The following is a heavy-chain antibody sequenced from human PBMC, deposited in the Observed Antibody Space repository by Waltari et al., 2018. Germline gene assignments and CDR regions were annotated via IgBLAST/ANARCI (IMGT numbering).Heavy chain of an antibody. J-gene: IGHJ5*02. Sequence: EVQLVQSGAEVKKPGATVKISCKASGSTFTDYYMHWVQQAPGKGLEWMGRVDPEDGETIYAEKFQGRVTITADTSTDTAYMELSSLRSEDTAVYYCATITMVRGGQPVDPWGQGTLVTVSS. CDR1: GSTFTDYY. CDR3: ATITMVRGGQPVDP. D-gene: IGHD3-10*01. V-gene: IGHV1-69-2*01. CDR2: VDPEDGET.